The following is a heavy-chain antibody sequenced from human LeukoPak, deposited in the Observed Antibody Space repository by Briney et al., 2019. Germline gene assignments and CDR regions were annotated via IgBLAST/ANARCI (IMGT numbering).Heavy chain of an antibody. V-gene: IGHV1-69*06. D-gene: IGHD3-10*01. Sequence: SVKVSCKASGGTFSSYAISWVRQAPGQGLEWMGGIIPIFGTANYAQKFQGRVTITADKSTSTAYLALSSLRSEDTAVYYCARMWSYYYGSGSPNWFDPWGQGTLVTVSS. J-gene: IGHJ5*02. CDR2: IIPIFGTA. CDR1: GGTFSSYA. CDR3: ARMWSYYYGSGSPNWFDP.